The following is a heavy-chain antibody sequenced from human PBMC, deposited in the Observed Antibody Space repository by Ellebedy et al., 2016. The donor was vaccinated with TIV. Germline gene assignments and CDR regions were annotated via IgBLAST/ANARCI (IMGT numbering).Heavy chain of an antibody. D-gene: IGHD3-22*01. J-gene: IGHJ4*02. CDR2: MYSSGSS. Sequence: SETLSLXXTVSGDSISRRSYFCDWVRQPPGKGLEWIGTMYSSGSSDSNPSLRSRVTISVDTSKNEFSLRLTSVTAADTAVYYCARDKGSSGRSLDNWGQGTLVTVSS. V-gene: IGHV4-39*02. CDR3: ARDKGSSGRSLDN. CDR1: GDSISRRSYF.